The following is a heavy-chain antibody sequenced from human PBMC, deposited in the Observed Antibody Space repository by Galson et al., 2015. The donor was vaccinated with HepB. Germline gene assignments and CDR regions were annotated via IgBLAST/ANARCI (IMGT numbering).Heavy chain of an antibody. CDR2: IDWDDDK. V-gene: IGHV2-70*01. CDR3: ARSSIVYSSGWYAADY. CDR1: GFSLSTSGMC. J-gene: IGHJ4*02. D-gene: IGHD6-19*01. Sequence: PALVKPTQTLTLTCTFSGFSLSTSGMCVSWIRQPPGKALEWLALIDWDDDKYYSTSLKTRLTISKDTSKNQVVLTMTNMDPVDTATYYFARSSIVYSSGWYAADYWGQGTLVTVSS.